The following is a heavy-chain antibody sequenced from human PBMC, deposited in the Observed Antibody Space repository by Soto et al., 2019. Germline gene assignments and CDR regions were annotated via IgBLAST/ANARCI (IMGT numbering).Heavy chain of an antibody. V-gene: IGHV6-1*01. CDR1: GDSVSSNSAA. D-gene: IGHD3-10*01. Sequence: QTLSLTCAISGDSVSSNSAAWNWIRQSPSRGLEWLGRTCYRTKWYNDYAVSVKSRITINPDTSKNQFSLQLNSVTPEDTAVYYCARGNYYGSGSYYRPYGMDXWGQGTTVTVSS. CDR2: TCYRTKWYN. J-gene: IGHJ6*02. CDR3: ARGNYYGSGSYYRPYGMDX.